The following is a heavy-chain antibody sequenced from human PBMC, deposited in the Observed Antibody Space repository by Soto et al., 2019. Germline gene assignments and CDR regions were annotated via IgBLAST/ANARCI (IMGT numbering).Heavy chain of an antibody. CDR1: EFTFSTYT. V-gene: IGHV3-23*01. Sequence: GGSLRLSCVASEFTFSTYTMSWVRQAPGKGLEWVSVISGSGDSPSYADSVQGRFSISRDNPKRTLYLQMNSLRGEDTAMYYCAKARCSTNNCYVPDYWGQGTLVTVS. CDR2: ISGSGDSP. CDR3: AKARCSTNNCYVPDY. D-gene: IGHD2-2*01. J-gene: IGHJ4*02.